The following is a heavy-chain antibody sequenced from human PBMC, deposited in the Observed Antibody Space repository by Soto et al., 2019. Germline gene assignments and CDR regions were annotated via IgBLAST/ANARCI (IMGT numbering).Heavy chain of an antibody. J-gene: IGHJ6*03. D-gene: IGHD3-16*02. Sequence: QVQLVQSGAEVKKPGSSVKVSCKASGDTFSSYTISWVRQAPGQGLEWMGRIITILGRANYAQKFQGRVTITADKSTSAAYMELSSMRSDDTDVYYCARDNYYYIWGGYRDWDYYFYIDVWGKGTTVTVSS. V-gene: IGHV1-69*08. CDR1: GDTFSSYT. CDR3: ARDNYYYIWGGYRDWDYYFYIDV. CDR2: IITILGRA.